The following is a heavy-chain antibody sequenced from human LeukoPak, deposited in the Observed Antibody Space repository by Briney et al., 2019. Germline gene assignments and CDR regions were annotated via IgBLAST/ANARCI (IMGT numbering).Heavy chain of an antibody. J-gene: IGHJ4*02. CDR3: AREEGPGYDSSGYHFDY. Sequence: NPSETLSLTCTVSGGSISSSSYYWGWIRQPPGKGLEWIGSIYYSGSTYYNPSLKSRVTISVDTSKNQFSLKLSSVTAADTAVYYCAREEGPGYDSSGYHFDYWGQGTLVTVSS. CDR1: GGSISSSSYY. CDR2: IYYSGST. V-gene: IGHV4-39*07. D-gene: IGHD3-22*01.